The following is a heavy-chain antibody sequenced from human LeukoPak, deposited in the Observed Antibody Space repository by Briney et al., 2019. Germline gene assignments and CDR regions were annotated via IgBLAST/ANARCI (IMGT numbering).Heavy chain of an antibody. V-gene: IGHV4-59*08. Sequence: SETLSLTCTVSGASISSYYWSWIRQPPEKGLEWIGYIHYSGSTNYNASLKSRVTISVDTSKNHFSLKLSSVTAADTAVYYCARISTSAPYFDYWGQGTLVTVSS. CDR3: ARISTSAPYFDY. J-gene: IGHJ4*02. CDR1: GASISSYY. CDR2: IHYSGST. D-gene: IGHD6-6*01.